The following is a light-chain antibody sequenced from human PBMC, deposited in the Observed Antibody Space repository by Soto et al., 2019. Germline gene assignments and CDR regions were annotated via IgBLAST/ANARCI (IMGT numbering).Light chain of an antibody. CDR2: LGS. CDR3: MQALQTPRLT. J-gene: IGKJ4*01. CDR1: QSLLHSNGYNY. V-gene: IGKV2-28*01. Sequence: DIVMTQSPLSLPVTPGEPASISCRSSQSLLHSNGYNYLDWYLQKPGQSPQLLIYLGSNRASGVPDRFSGSGSGTYFTLKISRVEAEDVGVYYCMQALQTPRLTFGGGTKV.